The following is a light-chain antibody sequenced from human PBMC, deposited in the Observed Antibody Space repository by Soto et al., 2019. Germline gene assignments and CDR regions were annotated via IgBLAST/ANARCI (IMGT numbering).Light chain of an antibody. V-gene: IGKV1-27*01. CDR3: QKYNSALT. J-gene: IGKJ4*01. CDR1: QGISNY. CDR2: AAS. Sequence: DIQMTQSPSSLSASVGDRVTITCRASQGISNYLAWYQQKPGKFPKLLIYAASTLQSGVPSRFSGSGSGTDFTLTISSLQPEDVATYYCQKYNSALTFGGGTKVEIK.